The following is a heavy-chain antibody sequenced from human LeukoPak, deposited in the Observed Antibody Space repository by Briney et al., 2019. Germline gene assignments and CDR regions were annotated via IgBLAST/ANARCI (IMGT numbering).Heavy chain of an antibody. CDR3: AGRRGYSYGRFDP. D-gene: IGHD5-18*01. J-gene: IGHJ5*02. Sequence: SETLSLTCAVYGGSFSGYYWSWIRQPPGKGLEWIGEINHSGSTNYNPSLKSRVTISVDTSKNQFSLKLSSVTAADTAVYYCAGRRGYSYGRFDPWGQGTLVTVSS. CDR2: INHSGST. V-gene: IGHV4-34*01. CDR1: GGSFSGYY.